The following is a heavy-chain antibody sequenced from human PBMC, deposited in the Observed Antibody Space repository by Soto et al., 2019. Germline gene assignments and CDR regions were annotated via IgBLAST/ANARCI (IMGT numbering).Heavy chain of an antibody. V-gene: IGHV3-21*01. J-gene: IGHJ6*02. CDR3: AREAEGGYCSGGGCYGGSYYYGMDV. D-gene: IGHD2-15*01. CDR2: ISSVGSYM. CDR1: GFTFSSYS. Sequence: GGSLRLSCAASGFTFSSYSMNWVRQAPGKGLEWVSSISSVGSYMYYADSVKGRFTISRDNAKKSLYLQMNSLGVEDTAVYYCAREAEGGYCSGGGCYGGSYYYGMDVWGQGTTVTVSS.